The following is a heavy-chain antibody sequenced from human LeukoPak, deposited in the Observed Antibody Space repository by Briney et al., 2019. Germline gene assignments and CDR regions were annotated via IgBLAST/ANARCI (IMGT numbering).Heavy chain of an antibody. V-gene: IGHV1-69*05. CDR3: ARGTLDTAMWNYFDY. D-gene: IGHD5-18*01. CDR1: GGTFSNYA. CDR2: IIPIFGTA. J-gene: IGHJ4*02. Sequence: ASVKVSCXASGGTFSNYAISWVRQAPGQGLEWMGGIIPIFGTANYAQKFQGRVTITTDESTSTAYMELSSLRSEDTAVYYCARGTLDTAMWNYFDYWGQGTLVTVSS.